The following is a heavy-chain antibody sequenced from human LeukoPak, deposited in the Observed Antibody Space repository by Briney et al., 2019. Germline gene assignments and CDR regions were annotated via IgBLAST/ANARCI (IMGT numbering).Heavy chain of an antibody. J-gene: IGHJ4*02. CDR3: VKEIGGFYYFDY. Sequence: PGGSLRLSCSASGFTFSGYGIHWVRQAPGKGLEWVAVISYDGSNRYYADSVKGRFTISRDNSKNTLWLQMDSLRAEDTAVYYCVKEIGGFYYFDYWGQGTLVTVSS. V-gene: IGHV3-30*18. CDR2: ISYDGSNR. CDR1: GFTFSGYG. D-gene: IGHD2-15*01.